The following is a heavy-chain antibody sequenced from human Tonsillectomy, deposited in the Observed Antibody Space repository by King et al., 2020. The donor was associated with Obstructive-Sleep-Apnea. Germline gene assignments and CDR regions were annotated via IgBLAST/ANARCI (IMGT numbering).Heavy chain of an antibody. D-gene: IGHD3-10*01. V-gene: IGHV3-9*01. CDR3: AKDKVVRGVIDPYGMDV. Sequence: EVQLVESGGGLVQPGRSLRLSCVASGFTFDDYVTHWVRQAPGKGLEWVSGISWNSGMIGYADSVKGRFTISRDNAKNSLYLQMNSLRAEDTALYYCAKDKVVRGVIDPYGMDVWGQGTTVTVSS. CDR2: ISWNSGMI. CDR1: GFTFDDYV. J-gene: IGHJ6*02.